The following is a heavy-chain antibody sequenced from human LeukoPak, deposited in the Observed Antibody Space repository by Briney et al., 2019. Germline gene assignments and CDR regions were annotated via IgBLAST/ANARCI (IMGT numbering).Heavy chain of an antibody. CDR3: ARIVDPYSMDV. CDR2: IYTSGST. CDR1: GGSINNYY. D-gene: IGHD5-12*01. V-gene: IGHV4-4*09. J-gene: IGHJ6*03. Sequence: MTSETLSLTCTVSGGSINNYYWSWIRQPPGKGLEWIGYIYTSGSTNYNPSLKSRVTISVDTSKNQFSLKLSSVTAADTAVYYCARIVDPYSMDVWGKGTTVTVSS.